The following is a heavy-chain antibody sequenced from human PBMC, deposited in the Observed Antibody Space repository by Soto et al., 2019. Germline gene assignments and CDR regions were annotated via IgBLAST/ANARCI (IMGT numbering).Heavy chain of an antibody. V-gene: IGHV3-23*01. Sequence: EVQLLESGGGLVQPGGSLRLSCAASGFTFSNYAMSWVRQAPGKGLEWVSGISGGGGSSYYADSVKGRFTISRDNPKNTLYLQMNRLRAEDKAVYYCAHSCCVGCPSVFLYWGQGTLVIVSS. CDR2: ISGGGGSS. J-gene: IGHJ4*02. CDR3: AHSCCVGCPSVFLY. D-gene: IGHD1-26*01. CDR1: GFTFSNYA.